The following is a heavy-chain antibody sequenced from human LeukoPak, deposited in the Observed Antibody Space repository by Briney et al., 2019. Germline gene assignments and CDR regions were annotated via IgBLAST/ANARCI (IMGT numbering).Heavy chain of an antibody. D-gene: IGHD6-6*01. J-gene: IGHJ6*03. CDR2: IRYDGSNK. CDR1: GFTFSSYG. CDR3: AKDLRRAGSQLVIMDYYYYMDV. V-gene: IGHV3-30*02. Sequence: GGSLRLSCAASGFTFSSYGMHWVRQAPGKGLEWVAFIRYDGSNKYYADSVKGRFTISGDNSKNTLYLQMNSLRAEDTAVYYCAKDLRRAGSQLVIMDYYYYMDVWGKGTTVTVSS.